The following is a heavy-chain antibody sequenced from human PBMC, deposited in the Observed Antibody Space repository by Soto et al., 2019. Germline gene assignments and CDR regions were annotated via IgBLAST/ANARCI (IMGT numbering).Heavy chain of an antibody. V-gene: IGHV3-48*01. CDR3: ARDLILWFGELTGLGDAFDI. Sequence: GGSPRLSCPAAVFTMSGYSMNWGRQATGKGLEWVSYISSSSSTIYYADSVKGRFTISRDNAKNSLYLQMNSLRAEDTAVYYCARDLILWFGELTGLGDAFDIWGQGT. CDR1: VFTMSGYS. D-gene: IGHD3-10*01. J-gene: IGHJ3*02. CDR2: ISSSSSTI.